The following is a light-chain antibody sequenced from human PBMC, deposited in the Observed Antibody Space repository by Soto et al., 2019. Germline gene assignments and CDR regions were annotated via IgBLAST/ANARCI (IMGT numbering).Light chain of an antibody. CDR1: QSVNLN. J-gene: IGKJ3*01. CDR3: HMYNAFLRVT. CDR2: GAS. Sequence: EIKMTQSPCSLSVSPGEGASLSCTASQSVNLNLAWYQQKPGQPPRLLLYGASSRATGIPVRFRGSGSGTAFTLTLAIRQLKNSPLSSCHMYNAFLRVTFGPGTKVEIK. V-gene: IGKV3-15*01.